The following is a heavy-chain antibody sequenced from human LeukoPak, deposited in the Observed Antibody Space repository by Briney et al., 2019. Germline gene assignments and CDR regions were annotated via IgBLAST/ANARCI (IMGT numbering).Heavy chain of an antibody. CDR1: GGSISSYY. CDR2: IYCSGST. Sequence: PSETLSLTCTVSGGSISSYYWSWIRQPPGKGLEWIGYIYCSGSTNYNPSLKSRVTISVDTSKNQFSLKLSSVTAADTAVYYCARVSSGYSYGPIDYWGQGTLVTVSS. V-gene: IGHV4-59*01. CDR3: ARVSSGYSYGPIDY. D-gene: IGHD5-18*01. J-gene: IGHJ4*02.